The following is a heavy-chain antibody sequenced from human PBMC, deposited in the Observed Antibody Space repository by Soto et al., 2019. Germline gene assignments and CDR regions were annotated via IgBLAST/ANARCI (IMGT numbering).Heavy chain of an antibody. CDR3: ATAPNSGYSSSWYPYHFDY. D-gene: IGHD6-13*01. Sequence: ASVKVSCKVSGYTLTELSMHWVRQAPGKGLEWMGGFDPEDGETIYAQKFQGRVTMTEDTSTDTAYMELSSLRSEDTAVYYCATAPNSGYSSSWYPYHFDYWGQGTLVTVSS. V-gene: IGHV1-24*01. CDR2: FDPEDGET. J-gene: IGHJ4*02. CDR1: GYTLTELS.